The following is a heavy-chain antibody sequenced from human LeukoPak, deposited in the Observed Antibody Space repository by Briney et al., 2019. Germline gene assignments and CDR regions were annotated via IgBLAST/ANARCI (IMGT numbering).Heavy chain of an antibody. D-gene: IGHD6-13*01. CDR1: GGTFSSYA. Sequence: SVKVSCKASGGTFSSYAISWVRQAPGQGLEWMGGIIPIFGTANYAQKFQGRVTITADESTSTAYMELSSLRSEDTAVYYCARGGQQLRYYFDYWGQGTLVTVSS. CDR2: IIPIFGTA. J-gene: IGHJ4*02. CDR3: ARGGQQLRYYFDY. V-gene: IGHV1-69*13.